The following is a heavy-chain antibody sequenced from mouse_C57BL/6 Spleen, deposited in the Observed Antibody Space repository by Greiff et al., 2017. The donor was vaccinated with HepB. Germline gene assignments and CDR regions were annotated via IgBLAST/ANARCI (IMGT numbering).Heavy chain of an antibody. CDR1: GYTFTSYW. J-gene: IGHJ4*01. D-gene: IGHD2-1*01. CDR2: IYPGSGST. CDR3: ARDLLWSYYAMDY. V-gene: IGHV1-55*01. Sequence: VQLQQPGAELVKPGASVKMSCKASGYTFTSYWITWVKQRPGQGLEWIGDIYPGSGSTNYNEKFKSKATLTVDTSSSPAYMQLSSLTSEDSAVYYCARDLLWSYYAMDYWGQGTSVTVSS.